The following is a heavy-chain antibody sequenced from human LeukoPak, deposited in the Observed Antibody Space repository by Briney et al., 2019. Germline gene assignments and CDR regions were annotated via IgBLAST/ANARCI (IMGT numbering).Heavy chain of an antibody. V-gene: IGHV1-18*01. D-gene: IGHD3-10*01. CDR3: ARDYYYGSGSYSGPDTDY. Sequence: GASVKVSCKASGYTFTTYGISWVRQAPGQGREWMGLISGYNGNTNYALKFQGRVTMTTDTSTSTAYMELRSLRSDDTAVYYCARDYYYGSGSYSGPDTDYWGQGTLVTVSS. CDR2: ISGYNGNT. J-gene: IGHJ4*02. CDR1: GYTFTTYG.